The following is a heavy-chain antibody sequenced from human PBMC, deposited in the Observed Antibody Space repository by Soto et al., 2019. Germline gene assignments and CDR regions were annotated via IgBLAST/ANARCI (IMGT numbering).Heavy chain of an antibody. V-gene: IGHV4-31*03. D-gene: IGHD3-9*01. CDR2: IYYSGST. J-gene: IGHJ6*02. CDR3: ARDAYDLLGGGMDV. Sequence: SETLSLTCTVSGGSISSGGYYWSWIRQHPGKGLEWIGYIYYSGSTYYNPSLKSRVAISVDTSKNQFSLKLSSVTAADTAVYYCARDAYDLLGGGMDVWGQGTTVTVS. CDR1: GGSISSGGYY.